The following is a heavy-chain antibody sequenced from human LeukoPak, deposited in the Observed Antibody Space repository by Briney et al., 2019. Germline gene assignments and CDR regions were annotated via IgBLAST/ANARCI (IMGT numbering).Heavy chain of an antibody. V-gene: IGHV3-23*01. CDR3: VQNTVSTII. D-gene: IGHD5/OR15-5a*01. CDR1: GFTLGSFA. Sequence: GGSLRLSCLASGFTLGSFAMNWVRQAPWKGLEGVSGITGSGDGTYYADSVKGRFTISRDNPKNTLYLQMNSLRVDDTAVYYCVQNTVSTIIGGQGILVTVPS. CDR2: ITGSGDGT. J-gene: IGHJ4*02.